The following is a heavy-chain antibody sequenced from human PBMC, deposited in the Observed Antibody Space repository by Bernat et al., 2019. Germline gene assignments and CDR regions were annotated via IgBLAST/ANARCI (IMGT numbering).Heavy chain of an antibody. D-gene: IGHD6-13*01. J-gene: IGHJ4*02. CDR2: ISYDGSNK. V-gene: IGHV3-30*07. CDR3: ARAPQQLVRGTFDY. CDR1: GFTFSSYA. Sequence: QVQLVESGGGVVQPGRSLRLSCAASGFTFSSYAMHWVRQAPGKGLEWVAVISYDGSNKYYADSVKGRFTISRDNAKNSLYLQMNSLRAEDTAVYYCARAPQQLVRGTFDYWGQGTLVTVSS.